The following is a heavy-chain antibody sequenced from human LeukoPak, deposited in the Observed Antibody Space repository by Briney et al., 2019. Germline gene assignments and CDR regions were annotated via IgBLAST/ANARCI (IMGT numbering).Heavy chain of an antibody. Sequence: PSETLSLTCTVSGGSISSYSWTWIRQPPGQGLEWIGYIYYSGGTNYNPSLKSRVTISVDTSKNQFSLKLRSVTAADTAVYYCARHLNVDTSLIDWFDPWGQGTLVTVSS. D-gene: IGHD5-18*01. V-gene: IGHV4-59*08. CDR1: GGSISSYS. CDR3: ARHLNVDTSLIDWFDP. CDR2: IYYSGGT. J-gene: IGHJ5*02.